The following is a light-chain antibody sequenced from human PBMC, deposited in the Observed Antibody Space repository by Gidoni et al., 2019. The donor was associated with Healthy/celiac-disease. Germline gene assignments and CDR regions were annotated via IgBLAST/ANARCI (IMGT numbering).Light chain of an antibody. CDR2: AAS. CDR1: QGISSY. Sequence: DIQLTQSPSILSASVGERVTITCRASQGISSYLAWYQQKPGKAPKLLIYAASTLQSGVPSRFCGSGSGTEFTLTFRSLQPEDFAPYFCPQLNSYPLTFGGGTKVEIK. CDR3: PQLNSYPLT. J-gene: IGKJ4*01. V-gene: IGKV1-9*01.